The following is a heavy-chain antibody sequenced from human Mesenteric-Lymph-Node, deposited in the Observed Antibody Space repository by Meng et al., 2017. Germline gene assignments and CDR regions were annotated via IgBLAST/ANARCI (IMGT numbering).Heavy chain of an antibody. J-gene: IGHJ6*02. CDR3: ARVLITMVRHDYYGMDV. V-gene: IGHV3-21*01. CDR2: ISSSSSYI. Sequence: GESLKISCAASGFTFSSYSMNWVRQAPGKGLEWVSSISSSSSYIYYADSVKGRFTISRDNAKNSLYLQMNSLRAEDTAVYYCARVLITMVRHDYYGMDVWGQGTTVTVSS. CDR1: GFTFSSYS. D-gene: IGHD3-10*01.